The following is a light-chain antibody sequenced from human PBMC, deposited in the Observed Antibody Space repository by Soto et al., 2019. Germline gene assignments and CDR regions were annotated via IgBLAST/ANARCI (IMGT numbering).Light chain of an antibody. CDR2: SNN. CDR1: SSNIGSNT. CDR3: AAWDDSLNGHVV. J-gene: IGLJ2*01. Sequence: QSALTQPPSASGTPGKRVTISCSGSSSNIGSNTVNWYQQLPGTAPKLLIYSNNQRPSGVPDRFSGSKSGTSASLAISGLQSEDEADYYCAAWDDSLNGHVVFGGGTKLTVL. V-gene: IGLV1-44*01.